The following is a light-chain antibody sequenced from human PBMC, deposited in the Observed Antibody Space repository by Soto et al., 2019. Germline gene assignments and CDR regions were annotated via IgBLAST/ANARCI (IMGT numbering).Light chain of an antibody. V-gene: IGKV1-33*01. Sequence: DIQMTQSPSSLSAYVGDRVTITCQASQDISNYLNWYQQKPGKAPKLLIYDASNLETGVPSRFSGSGSGTDFTLTISSLQPEDIATYYCQQYDTLPTFGQGTRLEIK. CDR3: QQYDTLPT. J-gene: IGKJ5*01. CDR1: QDISNY. CDR2: DAS.